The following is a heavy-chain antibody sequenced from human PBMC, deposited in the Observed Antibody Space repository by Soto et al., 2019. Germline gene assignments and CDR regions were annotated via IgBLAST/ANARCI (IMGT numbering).Heavy chain of an antibody. D-gene: IGHD2-21*02. Sequence: QVQLQESDPGLVKPSETLSLTCTVSGASIRSSYWSWIRQSPGRGLELIAYVHYTGKTNYNPTLSDRVTVSVDSSKKQLSLKLTSKTAADTAGYYCARGLYDTPIGHSSPFTIWGEGTMVTMSS. V-gene: IGHV4-59*01. CDR3: ARGLYDTPIGHSSPFTI. CDR2: VHYTGKT. CDR1: GASIRSSY. J-gene: IGHJ3*02.